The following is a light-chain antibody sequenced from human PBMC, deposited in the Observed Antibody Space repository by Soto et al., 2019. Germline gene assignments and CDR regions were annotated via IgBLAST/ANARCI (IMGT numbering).Light chain of an antibody. V-gene: IGKV3-20*01. CDR1: QSVSNNY. CDR2: GSS. Sequence: EVVLTQSPGTLSLSPGERATHYCRASQSVSNNYFAWYQQKPGQAPRLLIFGSSDRATGIPDRCSGSGSGTYFTLTTSRLETEDFAVYYCQQYGSSPPYTFGQGTKLEIK. J-gene: IGKJ2*01. CDR3: QQYGSSPPYT.